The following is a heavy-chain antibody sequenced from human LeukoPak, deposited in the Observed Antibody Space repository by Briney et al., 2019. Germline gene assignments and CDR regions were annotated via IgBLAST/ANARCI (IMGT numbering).Heavy chain of an antibody. CDR1: GYTFTIYY. Sequence: ASVKVSCKASGYTFTIYYMHWVRQAPGQGLEWMGIIIPSDGSTSYAQTFQGRVTMTRDTSTSTVYMELSSLRSDDTAVYYCARAPNYCDSSGYWPLMYFDLWGRGTLVTVSS. CDR3: ARAPNYCDSSGYWPLMYFDL. CDR2: IIPSDGST. V-gene: IGHV1-46*01. D-gene: IGHD3-22*01. J-gene: IGHJ2*01.